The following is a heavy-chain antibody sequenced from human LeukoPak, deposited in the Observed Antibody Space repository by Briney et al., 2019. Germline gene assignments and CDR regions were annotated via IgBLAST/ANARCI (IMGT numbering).Heavy chain of an antibody. CDR2: IYYSGST. Sequence: SETLSLTCTVSGGSISSYYWSWIRQPPGKGLEWIGYIYYSGSTNYNPSLKSRVTISVDTSKNQFSLKLSSVTAADTAVYYCSGGPAATHYWYFDLWGRGTLVTVSS. J-gene: IGHJ2*01. V-gene: IGHV4-59*01. D-gene: IGHD2-2*01. CDR1: GGSISSYY. CDR3: SGGPAATHYWYFDL.